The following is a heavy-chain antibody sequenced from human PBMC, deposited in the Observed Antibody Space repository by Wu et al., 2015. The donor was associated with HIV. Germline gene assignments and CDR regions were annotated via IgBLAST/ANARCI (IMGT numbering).Heavy chain of an antibody. CDR1: GGTFSSYA. CDR3: ASPVGFGFEGAFDI. V-gene: IGHV1-69*05. J-gene: IGHJ3*02. Sequence: QVQLVQSGAEVKKPGSSVKVSCKTSGGTFSSYAISWVRQAPGQGLEWMGGIIPIFATANYAQKFQGRVTITTDESTSTAYMELSSLRSDDTAVYYCASPVGFGFEGAFDIWGQGTMVTVSS. CDR2: IIPIFATA. D-gene: IGHD3-10*01.